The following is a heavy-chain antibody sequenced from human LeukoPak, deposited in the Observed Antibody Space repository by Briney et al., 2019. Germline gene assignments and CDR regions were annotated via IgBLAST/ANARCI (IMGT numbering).Heavy chain of an antibody. D-gene: IGHD3-9*01. J-gene: IGHJ4*02. CDR1: GFTFSDYA. CDR3: VRDADWSFDY. V-gene: IGHV3-30*02. Sequence: PGGSLRLSCAASGFTFSDYAMSWVRQAPGRGLEWVAFIRNDGSDKYYADSVKGRFTISRDNSKNTLSVQMNSLRVQDTAVYYCVRDADWSFDYWGQGTLLTVSS. CDR2: IRNDGSDK.